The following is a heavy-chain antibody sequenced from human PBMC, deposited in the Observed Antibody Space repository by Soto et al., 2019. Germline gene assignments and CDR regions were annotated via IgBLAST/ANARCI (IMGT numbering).Heavy chain of an antibody. CDR3: ARSRRYNWNGYYYGMDV. V-gene: IGHV1-69*13. J-gene: IGHJ6*02. CDR1: GGTFSSYA. Sequence: SVKVSCKASGGTFSSYAISWVRQAPGQGLEWMGGIIPICGTANYTQKFQGRVTITADESTSTAYMELSSLRSEDTAVYYCARSRRYNWNGYYYGMDVWGQGTTVTVSS. CDR2: IIPICGTA. D-gene: IGHD1-20*01.